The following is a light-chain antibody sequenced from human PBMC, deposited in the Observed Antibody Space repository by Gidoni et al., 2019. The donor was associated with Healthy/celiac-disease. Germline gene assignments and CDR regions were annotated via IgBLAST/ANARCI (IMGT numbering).Light chain of an antibody. J-gene: IGKJ2*04. Sequence: DIQMTQAPSSLSASVGDRVSITCRASQSISSYLNWYQQKPGKAPKLLIYAASSLQSGVPSRFSGSGSGTAFTLTISSLQPEAFATYYCQQSYSTPRSFXQXTKLEIK. CDR2: AAS. V-gene: IGKV1-39*01. CDR1: QSISSY. CDR3: QQSYSTPRS.